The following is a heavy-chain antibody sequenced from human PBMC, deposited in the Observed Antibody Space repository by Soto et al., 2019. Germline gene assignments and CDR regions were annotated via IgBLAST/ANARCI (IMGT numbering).Heavy chain of an antibody. D-gene: IGHD2-2*01. CDR2: IKSITDGGTT. J-gene: IGHJ6*02. CDR1: GITFSNAC. V-gene: IGHV3-15*01. CDR3: TTDSADIVVVPATFGMDV. Sequence: XLSGAGSGITFSNACMTWVRQAPGKGLEWVGRIKSITDGGTTDYAAPVKGRFTISRDDSKDTLYLQMNNLRTEDTAVYHCTTDSADIVVVPATFGMDVWGQGTTVTVSS.